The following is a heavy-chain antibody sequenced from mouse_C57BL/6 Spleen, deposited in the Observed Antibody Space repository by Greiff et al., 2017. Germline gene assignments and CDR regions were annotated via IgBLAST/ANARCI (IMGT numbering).Heavy chain of an antibody. CDR1: GYAFSSSW. V-gene: IGHV1-82*01. CDR3: AGGIYYYVSSLLRYAMDY. CDR2: IYPGDGDT. D-gene: IGHD1-1*01. Sequence: QVQLQQSGPELVKPGASVKISCKASGYAFSSSWMNWVKQRPGTGLEWIGRIYPGDGDTNYNGKFKGKTTLTADKSSSTAYMQLSSLTSEDSAVYFCAGGIYYYVSSLLRYAMDYWGQGTSVTVSS. J-gene: IGHJ4*01.